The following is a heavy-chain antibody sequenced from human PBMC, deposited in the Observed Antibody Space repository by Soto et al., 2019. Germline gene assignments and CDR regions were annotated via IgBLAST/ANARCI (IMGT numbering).Heavy chain of an antibody. CDR2: ISSSGTYI. CDR3: ARKNYGANYNSDDAFDI. CDR1: GFTFSSYS. J-gene: IGHJ3*02. Sequence: GGSLRLSCAASGFTFSSYSMNWVRQAPGKGLEWVSSISSSGTYIYYADSVKARFTISRDNAKNSLSLQMDSLRAEDTAVYYCARKNYGANYNSDDAFDIWGQGTMVTVSS. V-gene: IGHV3-21*01. D-gene: IGHD1-7*01.